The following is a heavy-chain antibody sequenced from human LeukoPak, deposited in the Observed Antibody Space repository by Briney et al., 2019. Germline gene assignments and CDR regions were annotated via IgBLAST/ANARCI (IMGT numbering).Heavy chain of an antibody. CDR1: GGSISSSNW. D-gene: IGHD3-22*01. J-gene: IGHJ3*02. V-gene: IGHV4-4*02. CDR2: IYHSGST. Sequence: SETLSLTCAVSGGSISSSNWWSWVRQPPGKGLEWIGEIYHSGSTNYNPSLKSRVTISVDKSKNQFSLKLSSVTAADTAVYYCARRHLASGYYGHDAFVIWGQGTMVTVSS. CDR3: ARRHLASGYYGHDAFVI.